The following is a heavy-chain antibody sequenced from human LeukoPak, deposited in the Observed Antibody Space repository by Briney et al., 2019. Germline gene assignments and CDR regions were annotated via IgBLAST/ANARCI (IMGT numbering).Heavy chain of an antibody. CDR1: GFTFSNYV. CDR2: ISGSGGST. Sequence: GSLRLSCAASGFTFSNYVVNWVRQAPGKGLEWVSTISGSGGSTYYADSVKGRFTISRDNSKDTLYLQMSSLRAEDTAVYYCAKDRGRYYDSSGYYWGYYFDSWGQGILVTVST. CDR3: AKDRGRYYDSSGYYWGYYFDS. V-gene: IGHV3-23*01. D-gene: IGHD3-22*01. J-gene: IGHJ4*02.